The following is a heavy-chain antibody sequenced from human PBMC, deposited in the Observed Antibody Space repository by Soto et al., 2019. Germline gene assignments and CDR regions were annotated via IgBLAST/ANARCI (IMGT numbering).Heavy chain of an antibody. CDR3: VSQRTSVLTQAYFDY. D-gene: IGHD2-8*01. Sequence: SETLSLTSTVSGGSVSNSNYYWGWIRQSPGKGLEWIGSVYYRGRSYSKSSVKSRVTISVDTSKNQFSLNLNSVTASDTAVYYCVSQRTSVLTQAYFDYWGPGALVTVSS. CDR2: VYYRGRS. J-gene: IGHJ4*02. CDR1: GGSVSNSNYY. V-gene: IGHV4-39*01.